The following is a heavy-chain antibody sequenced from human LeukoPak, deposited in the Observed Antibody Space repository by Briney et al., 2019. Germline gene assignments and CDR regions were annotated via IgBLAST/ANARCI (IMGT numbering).Heavy chain of an antibody. D-gene: IGHD1-26*01. CDR3: ARVVAGGGPLFYYLDL. V-gene: IGHV3-64*02. J-gene: IGHJ4*02. CDR2: ISANGFNT. CDR1: GFTFSTHT. Sequence: GGSLRLSCAASGFTFSTHTMYWVRQAPGKELEYVSAISANGFNTFYEDSVKGRFSISRDNSKSTVYLQMDGLRVDEMGIYYCARVVAGGGPLFYYLDLWGQGTRVTVSS.